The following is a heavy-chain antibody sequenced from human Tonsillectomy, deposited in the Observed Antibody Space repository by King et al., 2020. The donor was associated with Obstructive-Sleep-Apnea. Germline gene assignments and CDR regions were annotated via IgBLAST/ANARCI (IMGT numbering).Heavy chain of an antibody. CDR3: ARDPRQVGTGPYYYGMDV. Sequence: VQLQESGPGLVNPSQTLSLTCTVSGGSVSSGSYYWSWIRQHPGKGLEYIGYIYYSGSTYYNPSLKSRVTMSVDTSKNQFSLKLTSMTAADTAVYYCARDPRQVGTGPYYYGMDVWGQGTTVTVSS. J-gene: IGHJ6*02. V-gene: IGHV4-31*03. CDR1: GGSVSSGSYY. D-gene: IGHD1-26*01. CDR2: IYYSGST.